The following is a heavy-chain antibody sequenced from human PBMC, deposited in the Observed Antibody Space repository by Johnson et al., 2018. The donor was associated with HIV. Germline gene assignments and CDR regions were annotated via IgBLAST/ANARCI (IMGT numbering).Heavy chain of an antibody. CDR3: AKDGAAAGTVGADAFDI. CDR1: GFTFSSYW. J-gene: IGHJ3*02. D-gene: IGHD6-13*01. CDR2: IKQDGSEK. V-gene: IGHV3-7*01. Sequence: MQLVESGGGLVQPGGSLRLSCAASGFTFSSYWMSWVRQAPGKGLEWVANIKQDGSEKYYVDSVKGRFTISRDNAKNSLYLQMNSLRAEDTAVYYCAKDGAAAGTVGADAFDIWGQGTMVTVSS.